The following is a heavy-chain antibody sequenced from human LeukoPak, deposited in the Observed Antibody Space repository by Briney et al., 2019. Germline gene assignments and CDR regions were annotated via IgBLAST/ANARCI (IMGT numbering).Heavy chain of an antibody. CDR2: VASSGTY. J-gene: IGHJ5*02. Sequence: SDTQSPTCTLSADSLNTYYWTWTRHTPGEELEWIGFVASSGTYTYNPSRKGRVSISIDTSKNQFSLALTSVTPADTAVYYCARVVRGVVTSNWFDPWGQGTLVSVSS. D-gene: IGHD2-21*02. CDR1: ADSLNTYY. CDR3: ARVVRGVVTSNWFDP. V-gene: IGHV4-59*07.